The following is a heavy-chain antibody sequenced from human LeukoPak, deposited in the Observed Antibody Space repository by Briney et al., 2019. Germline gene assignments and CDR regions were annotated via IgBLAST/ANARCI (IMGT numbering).Heavy chain of an antibody. J-gene: IGHJ4*02. V-gene: IGHV3-30*18. CDR2: ISYDGSNK. CDR3: AKGGSSWYYLDN. CDR1: GFTFSSYG. D-gene: IGHD6-19*01. Sequence: GGSLRLSCAASGFTFSSYGMHWVRQAPGKGLEWVAVISYDGSNKYYADSVKGRFTISRDNAKNSLYLQINSLRAEDTAAYYCAKGGSSWYYLDNWGQGTLVTVSS.